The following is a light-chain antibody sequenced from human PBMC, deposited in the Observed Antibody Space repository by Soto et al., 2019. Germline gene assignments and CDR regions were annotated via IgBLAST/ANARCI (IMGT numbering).Light chain of an antibody. CDR3: QQSYSSPWT. V-gene: IGKV4-1*01. CDR1: QSVLYSSNNMNY. CDR2: WAS. J-gene: IGKJ1*01. Sequence: DVVLTQSPDSLAVSLGERATINCKSSQSVLYSSNNMNYLAWYQQKAGQPPKLLIYWASTRESGVPDRFGGSGSGTEFTLTISSLQAEDVALYDCQQSYSSPWTFGQGTKVEIK.